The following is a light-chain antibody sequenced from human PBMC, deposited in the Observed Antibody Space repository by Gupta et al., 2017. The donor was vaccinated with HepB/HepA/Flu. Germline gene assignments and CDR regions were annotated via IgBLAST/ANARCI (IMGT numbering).Light chain of an antibody. CDR3: QRYGSSPET. J-gene: IGKJ1*01. Sequence: ELVLTQSPRTLSLSPAHGTTLCSMASLSVSSSYLAWYQQKPGQAPMLLIYGASRSATGLPDRFSGSSSATDFTLTISMLDPEDFAVYYFQRYGSSPETFGQGTKVEIK. CDR1: LSVSSSY. V-gene: IGKV3-20*01. CDR2: GAS.